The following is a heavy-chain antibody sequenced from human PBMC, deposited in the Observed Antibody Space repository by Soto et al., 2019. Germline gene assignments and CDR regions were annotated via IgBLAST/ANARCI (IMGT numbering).Heavy chain of an antibody. CDR2: ISYDGSNK. CDR1: GFTFSSYG. J-gene: IGHJ6*02. CDR3: AKDLGSLGVVTVYYYYGMDV. Sequence: RRLSCAASGFTFSSYGMHWVRQAPGKGLEWVAVISYDGSNKYYADSVKGRFTISRDNSKNTLYLQMNGLRAEDTAVYYCAKDLGSLGVVTVYYYYGMDVWGQGTTVTVSS. D-gene: IGHD3-3*01. V-gene: IGHV3-30*18.